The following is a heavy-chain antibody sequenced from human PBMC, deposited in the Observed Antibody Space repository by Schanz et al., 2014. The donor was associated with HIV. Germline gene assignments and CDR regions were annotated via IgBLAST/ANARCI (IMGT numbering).Heavy chain of an antibody. Sequence: QVQLVESGGGVVQPGRSLRLSCAASGFTFSSYGMHWVRQAPGKGLEWVAVIWYDGSNKYYADSVKGRFTISRDNSKNTLYLQMNSMRADDTAVYYCAKGFSGYYYEDYFDYWGQGTLVTVSS. J-gene: IGHJ4*02. CDR1: GFTFSSYG. CDR3: AKGFSGYYYEDYFDY. D-gene: IGHD3-22*01. V-gene: IGHV3-33*06. CDR2: IWYDGSNK.